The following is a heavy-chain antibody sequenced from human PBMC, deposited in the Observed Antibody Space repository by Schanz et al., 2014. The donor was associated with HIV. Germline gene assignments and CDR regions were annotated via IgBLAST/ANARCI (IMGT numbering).Heavy chain of an antibody. CDR3: ARDSGPGIY. CDR1: GFTVSNNY. D-gene: IGHD3-10*01. Sequence: EVQLLESGGGLIQPGGSLRLSCAASGFTVSNNYMSWVRQAPGKGLEWVSVIYSGGSTSYADSVRGRFTISRDNAKNSLYLQMSSLRADDTAVYYCARDSGPGIYWGQGTLVTVSS. J-gene: IGHJ4*02. V-gene: IGHV3-53*01. CDR2: IYSGGST.